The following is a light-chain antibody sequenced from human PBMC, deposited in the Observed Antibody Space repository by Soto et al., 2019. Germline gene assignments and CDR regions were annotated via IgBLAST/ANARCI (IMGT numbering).Light chain of an antibody. CDR2: GAS. Sequence: EIVLTQSPGTLSLSPGERATLSCRASQSVSSSYLAWYQQKPGQAPRLLIYGASSRATGIPDRFSGSGSGTDVSLTISRLEPEDFAVYYCQQYGASPPWTFGQGTKVEMK. CDR3: QQYGASPPWT. V-gene: IGKV3-20*01. CDR1: QSVSSSY. J-gene: IGKJ1*01.